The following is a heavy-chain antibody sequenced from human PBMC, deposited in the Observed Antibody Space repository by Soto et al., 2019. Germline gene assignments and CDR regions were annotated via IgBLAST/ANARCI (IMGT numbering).Heavy chain of an antibody. Sequence: EVQLVESGGGLVKPGGSLTLPFEAPGFNFGGGWMSGVRQAAGKGLEWVGRIKSKNDGEPTDYAAPVKGRFTISRDDSKNTLYLQMNSLKIEDTAVYYCTTDEWEWGQGTLVTVSS. D-gene: IGHD1-26*01. CDR3: TTDEWE. CDR1: GFNFGGGW. V-gene: IGHV3-15*05. CDR2: IKSKNDGEPT. J-gene: IGHJ4*02.